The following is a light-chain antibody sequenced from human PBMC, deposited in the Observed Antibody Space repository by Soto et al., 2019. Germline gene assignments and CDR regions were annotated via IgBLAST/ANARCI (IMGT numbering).Light chain of an antibody. CDR1: SSNIGSNY. CDR2: RNN. CDR3: ASRDDNLSGHWM. Sequence: QSVLTQPPSASQTPGQRATISCSGTSSNIGSNYVSWYQQLPGTAPKLLIYRNNQRPSGVPDRFSGSKSGTSASLAISGLRSEDEADYYCASRDDNLSGHWMFGGGTKVTVL. J-gene: IGLJ3*02. V-gene: IGLV1-47*01.